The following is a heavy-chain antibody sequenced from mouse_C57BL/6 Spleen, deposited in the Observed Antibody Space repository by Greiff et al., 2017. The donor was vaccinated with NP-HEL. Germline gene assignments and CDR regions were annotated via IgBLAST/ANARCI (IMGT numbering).Heavy chain of an antibody. V-gene: IGHV1-15*01. J-gene: IGHJ1*03. D-gene: IGHD1-1*01. CDR1: GYTFTDYE. CDR2: IDPETGGT. Sequence: QVQLQQSGAELVRPGASVTLSCKASGYTFTDYEMHWVKQTPVHGLEWIGAIDPETGGTAYNQKFKGKAILTADKSSSTAYMELRSLKSEDSAVYYCTRREVLLPWYLDVWGTGTTVTVSS. CDR3: TRREVLLPWYLDV.